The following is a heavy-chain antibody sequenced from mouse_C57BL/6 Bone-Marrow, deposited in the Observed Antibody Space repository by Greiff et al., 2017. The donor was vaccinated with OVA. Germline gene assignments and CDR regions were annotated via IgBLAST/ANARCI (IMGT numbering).Heavy chain of an antibody. CDR2: IYPGSGST. D-gene: IGHD2-4*01. V-gene: IGHV1-55*01. J-gene: IGHJ3*01. CDR3: ARGGDYDGVAY. CDR1: GYTFTSYW. Sequence: QVHVKQPGAELVKPGASVKMSCKASGYTFTSYWITWVKQRPGQGLEWIGDIYPGSGSTNYNEKFKSKATLTVDTSSSTAYMQLSSLTSEDSAVYYCARGGDYDGVAYWGQGTLVTVSA.